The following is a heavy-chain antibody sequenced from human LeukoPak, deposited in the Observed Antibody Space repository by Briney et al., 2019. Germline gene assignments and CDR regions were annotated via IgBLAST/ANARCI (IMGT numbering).Heavy chain of an antibody. CDR1: GGSISSSFR. V-gene: IGHV4-4*02. D-gene: IGHD5-18*01. J-gene: IGHJ4*02. CDR3: ARKGYTIGSFDY. CDR2: IYHSGST. Sequence: SETLSLTCAVSGGSISSSFRWSWVRQPPGKGLEWIGEIYHSGSTNYNPSLKSRATISVDKSKSQFSLKLSSVTAADTAVYYCARKGYTIGSFDYWGQGTLVTVSS.